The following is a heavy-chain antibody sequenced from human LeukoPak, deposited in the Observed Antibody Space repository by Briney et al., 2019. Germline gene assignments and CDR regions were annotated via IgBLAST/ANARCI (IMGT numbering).Heavy chain of an antibody. J-gene: IGHJ4*02. D-gene: IGHD5-18*01. CDR1: GGSFSGYY. CDR2: INHSGST. V-gene: IGHV4-34*01. CDR3: ARGRARGYSYGHLDY. Sequence: SETLSLTCAVYGGSFSGYYWSWIRQPPGKGLEWIGEINHSGSTNYNPSLKSRVTISVDTSKNQFSLKLSSVTAADTAVYYCARGRARGYSYGHLDYWGQGTLVTVSS.